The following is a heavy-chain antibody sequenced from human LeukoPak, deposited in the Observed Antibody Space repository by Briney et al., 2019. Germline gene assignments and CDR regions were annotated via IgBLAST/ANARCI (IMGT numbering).Heavy chain of an antibody. CDR2: INTDGSST. D-gene: IGHD1-14*01. Sequence: GGSLRLSCAASGFTFSSYWMHWVRQAPGKGLVWVSRINTDGSSTSYADSVKGRFTISRDNAKNTLYLQMNSLRAEDTAVYYCARESSLPETNYYYMDVWGKGTTVTVSS. CDR3: ARESSLPETNYYYMDV. J-gene: IGHJ6*03. V-gene: IGHV3-74*01. CDR1: GFTFSSYW.